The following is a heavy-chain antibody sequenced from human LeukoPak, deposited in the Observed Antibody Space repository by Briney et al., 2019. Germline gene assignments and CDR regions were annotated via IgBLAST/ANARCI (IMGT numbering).Heavy chain of an antibody. J-gene: IGHJ4*02. CDR2: IKQDGSEQ. D-gene: IGHD3-22*01. CDR3: ARQSPVRDPYYDSSGPLDY. V-gene: IGHV3-7*01. CDR1: GFTFSSYW. Sequence: GGSLRLSCAASGFTFSSYWMTWVRQAPGKGLEWVANIKQDGSEQYYVDSVKGRFTISRDSAKNSLYLQMNSLRAEDTAEYYCARQSPVRDPYYDSSGPLDYWDQGTLVTVSS.